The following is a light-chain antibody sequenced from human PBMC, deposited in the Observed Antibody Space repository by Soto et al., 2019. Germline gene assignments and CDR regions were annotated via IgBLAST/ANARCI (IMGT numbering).Light chain of an antibody. CDR2: DAS. V-gene: IGKV3-11*01. Sequence: EIMFIDTPSTLSVSPGERATLSCRASQSVSSNLAWYQQKPGQAPRLLIYDASNRATGIPARFSGSGSGTDFTLTISSLEPEDFAVYYCQQRNNCPRTFGQGTKVDI. J-gene: IGKJ1*01. CDR3: QQRNNCPRT. CDR1: QSVSSN.